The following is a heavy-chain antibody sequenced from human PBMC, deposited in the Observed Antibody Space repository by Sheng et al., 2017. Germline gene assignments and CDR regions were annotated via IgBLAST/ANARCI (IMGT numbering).Heavy chain of an antibody. V-gene: IGHV3-53*01. J-gene: IGHJ6*02. CDR3: TRDPFTDYYYDGMDV. CDR1: GFTVTSHY. Sequence: DVRLVESGRGLIQPGGSLTLSCAASGFTVTSHYMSWVRQAPGKGLEWVSSIYSGGNTYYADSVRGRFTVSRDISKTTLYLQMNNLRVDDTAVYYCTRDPFTDYYYDGMDVWGQGTTVIVSS. CDR2: IYSGGNT.